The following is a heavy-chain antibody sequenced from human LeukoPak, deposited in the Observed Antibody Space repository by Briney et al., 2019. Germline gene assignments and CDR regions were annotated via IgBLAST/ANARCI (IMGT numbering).Heavy chain of an antibody. CDR3: ARRALGSYYGYYFDY. D-gene: IGHD1-26*01. CDR2: ISSNGANT. J-gene: IGHJ4*02. Sequence: GGSLRLSCAASGFTFSNYAMRWVRQAPGKGGEWVSVISSNGANTYSRDSIKGRFTISRDNSKNPLFLKMNTLNAEDAAVYYCARRALGSYYGYYFDYWGQGTLVTVSS. V-gene: IGHV3-23*01. CDR1: GFTFSNYA.